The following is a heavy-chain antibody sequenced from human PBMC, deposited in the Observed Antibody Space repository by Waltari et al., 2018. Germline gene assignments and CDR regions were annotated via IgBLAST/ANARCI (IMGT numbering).Heavy chain of an antibody. J-gene: IGHJ4*02. CDR3: ARHGDDNNPQDHFDF. V-gene: IGHV3-7*01. Sequence: WVRQSPGKGLEWVATKKEGAREGYNVDSGRGRFSISRDNAKNSLYLQMKSLRVEDTAVYYCARHGDDNNPQDHFDFWGKGTLVTVSS. D-gene: IGHD4-17*01. CDR2: KKEGAREG.